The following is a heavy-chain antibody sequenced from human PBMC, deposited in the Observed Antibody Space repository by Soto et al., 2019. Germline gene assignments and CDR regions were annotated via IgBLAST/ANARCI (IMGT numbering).Heavy chain of an antibody. D-gene: IGHD2-15*01. CDR2: ISAYNGNT. J-gene: IGHJ5*02. CDR3: ARPFELPTESWFDP. Sequence: VASVKVSCKASGYTFTSYGISWVRQAPGQGLEWMGWISAYNGNTNYAQKLQGRVTMTTDTSTSTAYMELRSLRSDDTAVYYCARPFELPTESWFDPWGQGTLVTVSS. CDR1: GYTFTSYG. V-gene: IGHV1-18*01.